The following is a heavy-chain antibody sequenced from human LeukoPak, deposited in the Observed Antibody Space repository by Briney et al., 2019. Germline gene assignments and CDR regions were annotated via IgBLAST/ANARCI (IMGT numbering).Heavy chain of an antibody. CDR1: GYTFTSNY. V-gene: IGHV1-18*04. CDR3: ARGFIAAPRLRYYGMDV. CDR2: ISAYNGNT. J-gene: IGHJ6*02. D-gene: IGHD6-6*01. Sequence: GASVKVSCKASGYTFTSNYIHWVRQAPGQGLEWMGWISAYNGNTNYAQKLQGRVTMTTDTSTSTAYMELRSLRSDDTAVYYCARGFIAAPRLRYYGMDVWGQGTTVTVSS.